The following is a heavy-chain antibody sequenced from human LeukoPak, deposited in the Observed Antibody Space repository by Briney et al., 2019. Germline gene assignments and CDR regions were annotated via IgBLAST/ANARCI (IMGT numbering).Heavy chain of an antibody. CDR3: ARISTSWSDP. V-gene: IGHV1-2*06. Sequence: GASVKVSCKASGYTFTGYYMHWVRQAPGQGLEWMGRINPNSGGTNYAQKFQGRVTMTRDTSISTAYMELRNLTSDDTAVYYCARISTSWSDPWGQGTLVIVSS. D-gene: IGHD3-3*02. CDR2: INPNSGGT. CDR1: GYTFTGYY. J-gene: IGHJ5*02.